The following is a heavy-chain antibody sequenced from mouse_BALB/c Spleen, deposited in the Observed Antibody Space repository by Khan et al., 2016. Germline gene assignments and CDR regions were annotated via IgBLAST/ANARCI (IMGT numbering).Heavy chain of an antibody. CDR2: IDPENGNT. V-gene: IGHV14-1*02. J-gene: IGHJ2*01. Sequence: VRLQQSGAELVRPGALVKLSCKASGFNIKDYYMHWVKQRPEQGLEWIGWIDPENGNTIYDPKFQGKASITADTSSNTAYLQLSSLTSEDTAVYYCARNGNYEEGDYWGQGTTLTVSS. CDR3: ARNGNYEEGDY. D-gene: IGHD2-1*01. CDR1: GFNIKDYY.